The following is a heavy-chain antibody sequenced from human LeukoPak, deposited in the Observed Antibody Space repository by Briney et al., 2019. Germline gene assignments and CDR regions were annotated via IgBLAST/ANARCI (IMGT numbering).Heavy chain of an antibody. Sequence: SSETLSLTCTVSGVSISNTGYYWGWIRQPPGKGLEWVSVIYSGGTTYYADSVKGRFTISRDNSKNTLYLQMNGLRAEDTAVYYCATRGQWLVRPLDFWGQGTLVTVSS. CDR3: ATRGQWLVRPLDF. CDR2: IYSGGTT. D-gene: IGHD6-19*01. V-gene: IGHV3-66*01. J-gene: IGHJ4*02. CDR1: GVSISNTGYY.